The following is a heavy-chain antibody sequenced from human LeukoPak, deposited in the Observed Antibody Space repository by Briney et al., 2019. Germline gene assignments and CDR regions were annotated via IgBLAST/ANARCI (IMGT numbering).Heavy chain of an antibody. Sequence: GESLKISCNGSGYSFTSYWIGWVRQMPGKGLEWMGIIYPGDSDTRYSPSFQGQVTISADKSISTAYLQWSSLKASDTAMYYCARHVHPRGYYTDVWGKGTTVTVSS. J-gene: IGHJ6*03. CDR3: ARHVHPRGYYTDV. V-gene: IGHV5-51*01. CDR2: IYPGDSDT. CDR1: GYSFTSYW. D-gene: IGHD3-10*01.